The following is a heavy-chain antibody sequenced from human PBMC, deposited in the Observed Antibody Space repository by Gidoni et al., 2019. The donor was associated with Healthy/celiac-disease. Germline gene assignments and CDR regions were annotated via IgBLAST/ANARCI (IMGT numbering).Heavy chain of an antibody. J-gene: IGHJ6*02. D-gene: IGHD6-13*01. CDR3: ARDQVEQQPQEMYYYYGMDV. Sequence: QVQLQQWGAGLLKPSETLSLTSAVYGGSFSGSYWSWIRQPPGKGLEWIGEINHSGSTNYNPSLKSRVTISVDTSKNQFSLKLSSVTAADTAVYYCARDQVEQQPQEMYYYYGMDVWGQGTTVTVSS. CDR1: GGSFSGSY. V-gene: IGHV4-34*01. CDR2: INHSGST.